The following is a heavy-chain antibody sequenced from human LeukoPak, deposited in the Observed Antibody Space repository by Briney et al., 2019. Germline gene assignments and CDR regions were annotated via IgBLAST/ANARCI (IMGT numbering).Heavy chain of an antibody. J-gene: IGHJ4*02. CDR1: GFTFSSYA. Sequence: GGSLRLSCAASGFTFSSYAMSWVRQAPGKGLEWVSAISGSGVTTYYADSVKGRFTISRDNSKNTLYLQMNSLRVEDTAVYYCAKDCIVGATTSYDYFDYWGQGTLVTVSS. CDR2: ISGSGVTT. CDR3: AKDCIVGATTSYDYFDY. V-gene: IGHV3-23*01. D-gene: IGHD1-26*01.